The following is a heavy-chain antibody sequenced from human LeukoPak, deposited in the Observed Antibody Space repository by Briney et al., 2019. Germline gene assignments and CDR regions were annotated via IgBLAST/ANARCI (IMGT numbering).Heavy chain of an antibody. CDR2: ISGSGGST. V-gene: IGHV3-23*01. CDR3: AKDGYNWNPTRPYYFDY. CDR1: GFTFSSYA. D-gene: IGHD1-20*01. J-gene: IGHJ4*02. Sequence: SGGSLRLSCAASGFTFSSYAMSWVRQAPGKGLEWVSAISGSGGSTYYADSVKGRFTISRDNSKNTLYLQMNSLRAEDTAVYYCAKDGYNWNPTRPYYFDYWGQGTLVTVSS.